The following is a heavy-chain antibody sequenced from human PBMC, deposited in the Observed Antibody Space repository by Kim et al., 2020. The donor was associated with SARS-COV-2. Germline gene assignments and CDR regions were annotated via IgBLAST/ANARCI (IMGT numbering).Heavy chain of an antibody. CDR1: GFSFNNYG. D-gene: IGHD1-26*01. J-gene: IGHJ6*01. Sequence: GGSLRLSCAASGFSFNNYGMHWVRQAPGKGLEWVAFISYEGSKKQYLDSPKGRFTISRDYSKNTLYLQMNSLTAEDTAVYYCAKQGCIFELNTYYGMDL. CDR3: AKQGCIFELNTYYGMDL. V-gene: IGHV3-30*18. CDR2: ISYEGSKK.